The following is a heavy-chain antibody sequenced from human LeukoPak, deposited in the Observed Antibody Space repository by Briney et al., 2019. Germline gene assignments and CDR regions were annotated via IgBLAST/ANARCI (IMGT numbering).Heavy chain of an antibody. CDR2: MWSEDNSQ. J-gene: IGHJ4*02. Sequence: PGGSLRLSCAASGFTFSSYGMHWVRQAPGKGLEWVGVMWSEDNSQHYADSVKGRFTISKDSSKNTLYLQMNSLRAEDTAVYYCARDLRRTTFDYWGQGTLVTVSS. CDR3: ARDLRRTTFDY. D-gene: IGHD4-11*01. CDR1: GFTFSSYG. V-gene: IGHV3-33*08.